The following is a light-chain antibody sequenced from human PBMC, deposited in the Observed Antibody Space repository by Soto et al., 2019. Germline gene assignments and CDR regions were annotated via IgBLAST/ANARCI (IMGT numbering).Light chain of an antibody. CDR3: QQRSSWPLT. CDR2: DAS. CDR1: QSVSNF. Sequence: IVLTQSPATLSLSSGERATLSCRASQSVSNFLAWYQQKPGQPPRLLIYDASIRAAGFPARFSGSGSGTDFTLTINNLEPEDFAVYFCQQRSSWPLTFGGGTKVDIK. J-gene: IGKJ4*01. V-gene: IGKV3-11*01.